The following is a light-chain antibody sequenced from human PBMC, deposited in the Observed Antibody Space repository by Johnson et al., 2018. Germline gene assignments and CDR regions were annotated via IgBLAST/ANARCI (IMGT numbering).Light chain of an antibody. V-gene: IGLV1-51*02. Sequence: QSVLTQPPSVSAAPGQKVTISCSGSSSNIGNNYVSWYQQLPGTAPKLLIYENNKRPSGIPYRFSGSKSGTSATLGITGLQTGDEADYYCGTWVSSLGAGNGFGTGTKVTVL. CDR2: ENN. CDR1: SSNIGNNY. J-gene: IGLJ1*01. CDR3: GTWVSSLGAGNG.